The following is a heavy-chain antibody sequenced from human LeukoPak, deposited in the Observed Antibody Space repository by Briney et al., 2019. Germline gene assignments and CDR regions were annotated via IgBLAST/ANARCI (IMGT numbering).Heavy chain of an antibody. Sequence: GGSLPLSFPACGFTFSSYSMNWVRQAPGKGLEWVSSISSSSSYIYYADSVKGRFTISRDNAKNSLYLQMNSLRAEDTAVYYCARVGGIAVAEYYYYYMDVWGKGTTVTVSS. CDR1: GFTFSSYS. J-gene: IGHJ6*03. D-gene: IGHD6-19*01. CDR2: ISSSSSYI. CDR3: ARVGGIAVAEYYYYYMDV. V-gene: IGHV3-21*01.